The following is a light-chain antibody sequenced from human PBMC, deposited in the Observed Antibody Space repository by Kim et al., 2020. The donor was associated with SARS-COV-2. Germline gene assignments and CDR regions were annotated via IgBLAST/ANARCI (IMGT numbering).Light chain of an antibody. V-gene: IGLV1-36*01. CDR2: SDD. J-gene: IGLJ3*02. CDR1: SSNIGNNA. Sequence: RQRVTIACSGSSSNIGNNAVNWYQQLPGKAPTLLIYSDDLLPSGVSDRFSGSKSGTSASLAISGLQSEDEADYYCAAWDDSLNGPVFGGGTQLTVL. CDR3: AAWDDSLNGPV.